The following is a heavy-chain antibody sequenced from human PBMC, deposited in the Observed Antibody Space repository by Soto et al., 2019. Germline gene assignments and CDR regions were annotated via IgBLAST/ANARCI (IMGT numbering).Heavy chain of an antibody. CDR2: INSDGRST. CDR1: GFPFSSFW. V-gene: IGHV3-74*01. D-gene: IGHD3-10*01. CDR3: TSYYGSGSYWPTY. Sequence: EVQLVESGGGLVQPGGSLRLSCAASGFPFSSFWMHWVRQAPGKGLVWVSRINSDGRSTSYADSVKVRFTISRDNAKNTLYLQMNSLRAEDTAVYYCTSYYGSGSYWPTYWGQGTLVTVSS. J-gene: IGHJ4*02.